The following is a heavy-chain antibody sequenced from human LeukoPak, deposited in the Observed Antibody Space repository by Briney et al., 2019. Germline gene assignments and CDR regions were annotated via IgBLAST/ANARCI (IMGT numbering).Heavy chain of an antibody. J-gene: IGHJ4*02. CDR2: IYYSGST. CDR1: GGSVSSSSYY. V-gene: IGHV4-39*07. D-gene: IGHD1-1*01. Sequence: PSETLSLTCTVSGGSVSSSSYYWGWIRQPPGKGLEWIGSIYYSGSTYYNPSLKSRVTMSVDTSKNQFSLRLTSVTAADTAVYYCARLTKTEIQLWTHFAYWGQGALVTVSS. CDR3: ARLTKTEIQLWTHFAY.